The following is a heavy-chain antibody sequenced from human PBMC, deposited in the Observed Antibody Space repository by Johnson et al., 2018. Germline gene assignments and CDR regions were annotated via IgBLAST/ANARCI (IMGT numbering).Heavy chain of an antibody. CDR3: AKGRYCSSTSCYGNYYYYYMDV. Sequence: EVQLVESGGGLVQPGRSLRLSCAASGFTFDDYAMHWVRQAPGKGLEWVSGISWNSGSIGYADSVKGRFTISRANSKNTLYLQMNSLRAEDTAVYYCAKGRYCSSTSCYGNYYYYYMDVWGKGTTVTVSS. CDR2: ISWNSGSI. D-gene: IGHD2-2*01. V-gene: IGHV3-9*01. J-gene: IGHJ6*03. CDR1: GFTFDDYA.